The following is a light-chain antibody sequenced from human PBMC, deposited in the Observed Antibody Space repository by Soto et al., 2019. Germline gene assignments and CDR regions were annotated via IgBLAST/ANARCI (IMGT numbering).Light chain of an antibody. Sequence: DIQMTQSPSTLSASVGDRVTIICRASQTISSWLAWYQQKGGQAPKLLISKASILDSGVPSRFSGSGSGTEFTLTISSLQSEDFAVYFCQQYASSPSLTVGGGTKVDIK. CDR2: KAS. V-gene: IGKV1-5*03. CDR3: QQYASSPSLT. J-gene: IGKJ4*01. CDR1: QTISSW.